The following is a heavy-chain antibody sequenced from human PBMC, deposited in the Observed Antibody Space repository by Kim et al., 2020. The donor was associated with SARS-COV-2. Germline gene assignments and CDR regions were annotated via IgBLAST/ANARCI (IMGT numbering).Heavy chain of an antibody. V-gene: IGHV3-13*01. CDR1: GFTFSSYD. CDR2: IGTAGDT. D-gene: IGHD2-15*01. Sequence: GGSLRLSCAASGFTFSSYDMHWVRQATGKGLEWVSAIGTAGDTYYPGSVKGRFTISRENAKNSLYLQMNSLRAGDTAVYYCARERRCSGGSCYGDAFDIWGQGTMVTVSS. CDR3: ARERRCSGGSCYGDAFDI. J-gene: IGHJ3*02.